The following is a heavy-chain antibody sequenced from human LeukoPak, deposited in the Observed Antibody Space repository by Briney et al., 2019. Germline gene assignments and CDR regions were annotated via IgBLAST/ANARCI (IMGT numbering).Heavy chain of an antibody. J-gene: IGHJ5*02. CDR3: ARANYCSTTSCYSGFDP. D-gene: IGHD2-2*01. V-gene: IGHV3-73*01. Sequence: GGSLRLSCAASGFTFSGSAMHWVRQASGKGLEWVGRIRSKANSYATAYAASVKGRFTISRDDSKNTAYLQMNSLKTEDTAVYYCARANYCSTTSCYSGFDPWGQGTLVTVSS. CDR2: IRSKANSYAT. CDR1: GFTFSGSA.